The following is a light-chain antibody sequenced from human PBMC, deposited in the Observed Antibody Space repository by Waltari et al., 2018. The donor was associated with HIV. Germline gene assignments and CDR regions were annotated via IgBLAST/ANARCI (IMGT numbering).Light chain of an antibody. CDR2: EVT. J-gene: IGLJ2*01. CDR1: NSDIGGFAY. Sequence: QSALTQPASVSGSPGQSITISCTGTNSDIGGFAYVSWYQQYPGSAPKLIIFEVTNRPSGISDRFSPSKSGTTASLTISGLQSEDAADYYCSSYTRSTTLVFGGGTKVTVL. CDR3: SSYTRSTTLV. V-gene: IGLV2-14*01.